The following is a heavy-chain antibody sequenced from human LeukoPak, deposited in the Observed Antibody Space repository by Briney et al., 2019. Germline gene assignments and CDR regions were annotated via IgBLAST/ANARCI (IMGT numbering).Heavy chain of an antibody. CDR2: IWNDGSNT. V-gene: IGHV3-33*06. CDR3: ANRDCSGGSCYPNH. CDR1: GTTFSSFG. Sequence: GGSLRLSCAASGTTFSSFGMHWVRQAPGKGLEWVAVIWNDGSNTYYADSVRGRFTISRDNSKNTLYLQMNSLRAEDTAVYYCANRDCSGGSCYPNHWGQGTLVTVSS. D-gene: IGHD2-15*01. J-gene: IGHJ4*02.